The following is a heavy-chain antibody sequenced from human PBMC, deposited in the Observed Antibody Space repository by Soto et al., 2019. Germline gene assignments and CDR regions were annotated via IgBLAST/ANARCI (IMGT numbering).Heavy chain of an antibody. V-gene: IGHV3-23*01. CDR3: AKDLPVELLPTCSDS. CDR1: GFTFSSYA. Sequence: DVQLLESGGGLVQPGGSLRLSCAASGFTFSSYAMTWVRQAPGRGLGWVSSIPYSGGSTYYADSVKGRFTIARDNSKTALYLQINSTSAEDTAVYYWAKDLPVELLPTCSDSWGQGTLVTVSS. J-gene: IGHJ5*01. D-gene: IGHD1-7*01. CDR2: IPYSGGST.